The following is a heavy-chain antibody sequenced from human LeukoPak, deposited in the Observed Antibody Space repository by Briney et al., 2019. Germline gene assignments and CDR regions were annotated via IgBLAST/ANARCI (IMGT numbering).Heavy chain of an antibody. Sequence: PSETLSLTCAVDGASFSDYSWNWIRQSAGKGLEWIGEINDSGTTNSNPSLKSRVTLSIDTSKNQFSLNMTSVTAADTAVYYCARRRWRGSAYHHLIDYWGQGTQVTVSS. CDR2: INDSGTT. J-gene: IGHJ4*02. CDR3: ARRRWRGSAYHHLIDY. CDR1: GASFSDYS. V-gene: IGHV4-34*01. D-gene: IGHD3-16*01.